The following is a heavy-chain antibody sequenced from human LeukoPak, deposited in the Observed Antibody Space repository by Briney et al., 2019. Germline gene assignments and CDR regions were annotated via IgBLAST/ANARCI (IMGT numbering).Heavy chain of an antibody. D-gene: IGHD3-3*01. J-gene: IGHJ4*02. CDR2: IWYDGSNK. V-gene: IGHV3-33*08. CDR1: GFTFSSYS. Sequence: GGSLRLSCAASGFTFSSYSMNWVRQAPGKGLEWVAVIWYDGSNKYYADSVKGRFTISRDSSKNTLYLQMNSLRAEDTAVYYCARDFRSGYYKQPFDYWGQGTLVTVSS. CDR3: ARDFRSGYYKQPFDY.